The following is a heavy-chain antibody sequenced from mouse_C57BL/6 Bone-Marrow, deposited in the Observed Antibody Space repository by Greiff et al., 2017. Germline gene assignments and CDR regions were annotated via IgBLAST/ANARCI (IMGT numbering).Heavy chain of an antibody. V-gene: IGHV14-3*01. CDR1: GYTFTSYW. Sequence: VQLQQPGTELVKPGASVKLSCKASGYTFTSYWMHWVKQRPGQGLEWIGRIDPANGNTKYAPKFQGKATITADTSSNTAYLQLSSLTSEDTAIYYCARAIYFYAMDYWGQGTSVTVSS. D-gene: IGHD2-1*01. J-gene: IGHJ4*01. CDR3: ARAIYFYAMDY. CDR2: IDPANGNT.